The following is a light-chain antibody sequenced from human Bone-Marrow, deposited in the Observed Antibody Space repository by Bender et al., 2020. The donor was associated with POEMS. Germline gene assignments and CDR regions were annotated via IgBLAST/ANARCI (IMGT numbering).Light chain of an antibody. Sequence: SYVLTQAPSVSVPPGQTARITCGGNNIGSKSVHWYQQKSGQAPVLVIYEDSKRPSEIPERFSGSSSGTMATLTVSGAQVDDDANYYCYSTDSSGDHWVFGGGTKLTVL. CDR3: YSTDSSGDHWV. CDR2: EDS. J-gene: IGLJ3*02. V-gene: IGLV3-10*01. CDR1: NIGSKS.